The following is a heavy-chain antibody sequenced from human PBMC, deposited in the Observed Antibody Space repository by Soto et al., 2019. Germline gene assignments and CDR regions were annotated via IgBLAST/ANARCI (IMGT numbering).Heavy chain of an antibody. Sequence: GGSLRLSCAASGFTFSSYGMHWVRQAPGKGLEWVAVIWYDGSNKYYADSVKGRFTISRDNSKNTLYLQMNSLRAEDTAVYYCAREGCSSTSCYTPYYYYGMDVWGQGTTVTVSS. V-gene: IGHV3-33*01. J-gene: IGHJ6*02. CDR2: IWYDGSNK. CDR3: AREGCSSTSCYTPYYYYGMDV. D-gene: IGHD2-2*02. CDR1: GFTFSSYG.